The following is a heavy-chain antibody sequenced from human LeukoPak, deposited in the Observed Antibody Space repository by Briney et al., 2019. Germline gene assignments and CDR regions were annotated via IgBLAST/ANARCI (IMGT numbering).Heavy chain of an antibody. D-gene: IGHD3-10*01. Sequence: GESLKISCKGSGYSFTSYWIGWVRQMPGKGLEWMGIIYPGDSDTRYSPSFQGQVTISADKSISTAYLQWSSLKASDTAMYYCARQGGGYGSGSYYLDAFDIWGQRTMVTVSS. V-gene: IGHV5-51*01. J-gene: IGHJ3*02. CDR3: ARQGGGYGSGSYYLDAFDI. CDR1: GYSFTSYW. CDR2: IYPGDSDT.